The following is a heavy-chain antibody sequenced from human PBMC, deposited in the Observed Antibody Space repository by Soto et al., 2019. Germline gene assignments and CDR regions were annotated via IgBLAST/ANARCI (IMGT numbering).Heavy chain of an antibody. J-gene: IGHJ4*02. D-gene: IGHD1-26*01. CDR1: GGSIWKKSW. V-gene: IGHV4-4*02. CDR3: ATSPKGYFGPTAFDS. CDR2: IYYSGST. Sequence: SETLSLTCAVSGGSIWKKSWWSWVRQPPRKGLEWIGEIYYSGSTNYNPSLKSRVTISVDTSKNQFSLKLSSVTAADTAVYYCATSPKGYFGPTAFDSWGQGVLVTVSS.